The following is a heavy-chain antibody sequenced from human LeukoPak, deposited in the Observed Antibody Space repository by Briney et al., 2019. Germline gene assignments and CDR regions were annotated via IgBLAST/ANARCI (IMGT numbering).Heavy chain of an antibody. CDR3: ARVDYGSGVYYMDV. CDR2: IYYSGST. Sequence: SETLSLTCTVSGGSISSSSYYWGWIRQPPGKGLEWIGYIYYSGSTNYNPSLKSRVTISVDTSKNQFSLKLSSVTAADTAVYYCARVDYGSGVYYMDVWGKGTTVTISS. D-gene: IGHD3-10*01. J-gene: IGHJ6*03. CDR1: GGSISSSSYY. V-gene: IGHV4-61*05.